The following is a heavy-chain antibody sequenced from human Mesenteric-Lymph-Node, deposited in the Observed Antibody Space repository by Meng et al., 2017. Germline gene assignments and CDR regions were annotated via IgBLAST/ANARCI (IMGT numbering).Heavy chain of an antibody. CDR3: ARGAPRGGYSYGRNTFYYFDY. D-gene: IGHD5-18*01. J-gene: IGHJ4*02. Sequence: SVKVSCKASGYTFTGYYMHWVRQAPGQGLEWMGGIIPIFGTANYAQKFQGRVTITTDESTSTAYMELSSLRAEDTAVYYCARGAPRGGYSYGRNTFYYFDYWGQGTLVTVSS. CDR2: IIPIFGTA. CDR1: GYTFTGYY. V-gene: IGHV1-69*05.